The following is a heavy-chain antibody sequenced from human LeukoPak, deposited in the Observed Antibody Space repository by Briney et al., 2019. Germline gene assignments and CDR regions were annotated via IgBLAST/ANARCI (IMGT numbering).Heavy chain of an antibody. CDR3: ARDLGYCSSTSCYDWFDP. CDR1: GGSISSYY. V-gene: IGHV4-59*01. J-gene: IGHJ5*02. Sequence: PSETLSLTCTVSGGSISSYYWSWIRQPPGKGLEWIGDIYYSGSTNYNPSLKSRVTISVDTSKNQFSLKLSSVTAADTAVYYCARDLGYCSSTSCYDWFDPWGQGTLVTVSS. D-gene: IGHD2-2*01. CDR2: IYYSGST.